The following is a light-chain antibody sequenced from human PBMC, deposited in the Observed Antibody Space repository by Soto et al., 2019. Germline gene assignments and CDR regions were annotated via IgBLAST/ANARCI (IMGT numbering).Light chain of an antibody. Sequence: EIGLTQSSGTLSFSPGERATLSCRASQRVSSSYLAWYQQKPGQAPRLLIYGASSRATGIPDRISGSGSGTDFTLTISRLEPEDFAVYYCQQYGSSPPYTFGQGTKLEIK. CDR1: QRVSSSY. V-gene: IGKV3-20*01. J-gene: IGKJ2*01. CDR2: GAS. CDR3: QQYGSSPPYT.